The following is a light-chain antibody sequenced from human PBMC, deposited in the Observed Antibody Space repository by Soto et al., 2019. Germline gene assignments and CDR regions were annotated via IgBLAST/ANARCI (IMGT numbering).Light chain of an antibody. CDR2: EVN. V-gene: IGLV2-14*01. CDR1: SRDIRPYHY. CDR3: SSSTTTSTHV. Sequence: QSVLTRPASLSGSPGQSITISCTGTSRDIRPYHYVSWFQQHPGKAPKLMISEVNNRPSGVSNRFSGSKAVNTAYLTLSALQVEDDAEYFCSSSTTTSTHVFGTGTKVTVL. J-gene: IGLJ1*01.